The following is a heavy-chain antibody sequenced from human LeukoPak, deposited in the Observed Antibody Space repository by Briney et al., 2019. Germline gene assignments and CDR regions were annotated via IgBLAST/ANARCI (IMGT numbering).Heavy chain of an antibody. CDR1: GYTFTGYY. V-gene: IGHV1-2*02. CDR3: ARGRYCSSTSCYGPYYY. CDR2: INPNSGGT. Sequence: GASVKVSCKASGYTFTGYYMHWVRQAPGQGLEWMGWINPNSGGTNYAQKFQGRVTMTRGTSISTAYMELSRLRSDDTAVYYCARGRYCSSTSCYGPYYYWGQGTLVTVSS. J-gene: IGHJ4*02. D-gene: IGHD2-2*01.